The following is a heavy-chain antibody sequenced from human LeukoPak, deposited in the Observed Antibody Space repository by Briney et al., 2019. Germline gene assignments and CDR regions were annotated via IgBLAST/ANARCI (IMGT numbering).Heavy chain of an antibody. Sequence: GGSLRLSCAASGFSFSSHGMSWVRQAPGKGLEWVSGILGSGGSTYYADSVKGRFTISRDNSKNTLYLQMNSLRAEDTAVYYCAKGRLGELSLGILGYWGQGTLVTVSS. J-gene: IGHJ4*02. CDR3: AKGRLGELSLGILGY. CDR2: ILGSGGST. D-gene: IGHD3-16*02. V-gene: IGHV3-23*01. CDR1: GFSFSSHG.